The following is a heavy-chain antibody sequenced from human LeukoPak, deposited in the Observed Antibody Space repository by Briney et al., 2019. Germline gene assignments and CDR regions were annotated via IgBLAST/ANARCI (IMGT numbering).Heavy chain of an antibody. CDR2: ISSSSSYI. V-gene: IGHV3-21*01. Sequence: GGSLRLPCAASGFTFSSYSMNWVRQAPGKGLEWVSSISSSSSYIYYADSVKGRFTISRDNAKNSLYLQMNSLRAEDTAVYYCARDRVTSSSWYNDAFDIWGQGTMVTVSS. CDR1: GFTFSSYS. D-gene: IGHD6-13*01. CDR3: ARDRVTSSSWYNDAFDI. J-gene: IGHJ3*02.